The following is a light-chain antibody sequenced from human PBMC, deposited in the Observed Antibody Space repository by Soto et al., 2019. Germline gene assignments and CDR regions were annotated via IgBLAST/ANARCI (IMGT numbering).Light chain of an antibody. Sequence: QSALTQSASVSGSPGQSITISCTGTSSDIGGYKYVSWYQQHPGKAPKLIIFEVSNRPSGVSDRFSGSNSGNTASLTISGLQAEDEADYYCTSYSRYSVLVFGGGTKVTVL. CDR2: EVS. CDR1: SSDIGGYKY. CDR3: TSYSRYSVLV. J-gene: IGLJ3*02. V-gene: IGLV2-14*01.